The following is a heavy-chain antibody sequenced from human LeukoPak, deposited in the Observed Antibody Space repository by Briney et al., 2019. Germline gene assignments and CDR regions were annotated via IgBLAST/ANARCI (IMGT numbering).Heavy chain of an antibody. CDR2: INLYNGAT. V-gene: IGHV1-2*02. D-gene: IGHD1-14*01. CDR1: GYSFTAYY. CDR3: ASWAGGNEPVASFDY. J-gene: IGHJ4*02. Sequence: ASVTVSFKPTGYSFTAYYIYWMRPAPGQGLECMGWINLYNGATKYAQRLQSRVTMTRDTSISTAYTELSRLRSDDTATYYCASWAGGNEPVASFDYWGQGTLVTVSS.